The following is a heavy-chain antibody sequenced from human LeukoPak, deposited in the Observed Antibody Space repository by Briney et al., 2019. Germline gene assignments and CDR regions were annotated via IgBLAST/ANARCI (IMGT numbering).Heavy chain of an antibody. CDR2: IYPGDSDT. J-gene: IGHJ3*02. D-gene: IGHD3-22*01. CDR3: ARHSYYYDSSGYPHDAFDI. CDR1: GYSFNNYW. Sequence: GESLKISCKGSGYSFNNYWIGWVRQMPGKGLEWMGIIYPGDSDTRYSPSFQGQVTISADKSISTAYLQWSSLKASDTAMYYCARHSYYYDSSGYPHDAFDIWGQGTMVTVSS. V-gene: IGHV5-51*01.